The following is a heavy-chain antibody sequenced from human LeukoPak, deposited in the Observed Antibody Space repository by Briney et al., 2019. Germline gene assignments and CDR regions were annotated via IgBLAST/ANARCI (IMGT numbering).Heavy chain of an antibody. D-gene: IGHD2-2*02. CDR3: ARSRTIPLDY. CDR1: GFAFSSYA. J-gene: IGHJ4*02. V-gene: IGHV3-23*01. CDR2: ISGSGGST. Sequence: GGSLRLSCAASGFAFSSYAMSWVRQAPGKGLEWVSAISGSGGSTYYADSVKGRFTISRDNSKNTLYLQMNSLRAEDTAVYYCARSRTIPLDYWGQGTLVTVSS.